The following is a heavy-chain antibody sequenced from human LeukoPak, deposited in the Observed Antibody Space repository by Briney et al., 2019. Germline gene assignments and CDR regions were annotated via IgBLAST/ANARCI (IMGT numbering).Heavy chain of an antibody. V-gene: IGHV1-2*02. CDR1: GYTFTGYY. J-gene: IGHJ4*02. D-gene: IGHD5-24*01. CDR3: AREDGYNYDY. Sequence: ASVKVSCKASGYTFTGYYMHWVRQAPGQGLEWMGWINPNSGGTNYAQEFQGRVTMTRDTSISTAYMELSRLRSDDTAVYYCAREDGYNYDYWGQGTLVTVSS. CDR2: INPNSGGT.